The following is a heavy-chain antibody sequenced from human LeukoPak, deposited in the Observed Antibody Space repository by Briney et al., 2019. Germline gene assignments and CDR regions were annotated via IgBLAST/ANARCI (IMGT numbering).Heavy chain of an antibody. D-gene: IGHD3-10*01. V-gene: IGHV4-61*01. CDR2: IYYSGST. J-gene: IGHJ6*03. CDR3: ARVPGEYYYGSGNYYYYYYYMDV. CDR1: AYSISSGYY. Sequence: SETLSLTCTVSAYSISSGYYWSWIRQPPGKGLEWIGYIYYSGSTNYNPSLKSRVTISVDTSKNQFSLKLSSVTAADTAVYYCARVPGEYYYGSGNYYYYYYYMDVWGKGTTVTISS.